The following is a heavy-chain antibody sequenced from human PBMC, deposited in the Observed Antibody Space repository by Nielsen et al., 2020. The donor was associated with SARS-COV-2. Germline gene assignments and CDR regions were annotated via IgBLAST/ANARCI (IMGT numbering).Heavy chain of an antibody. CDR1: GYTSTGYY. D-gene: IGHD3-22*01. CDR3: AREVYVSYDGSGYSYGMDV. CDR2: INPNSGGT. V-gene: IGHV1-2*02. J-gene: IGHJ6*02. Sequence: ASVKVSCKASGYTSTGYYMHWVRQAPGQGLEWMGWINPNSGGTHYAQKFQGRVTMTRDTSISTAYMKLSRLRSDDTAVYFCAREVYVSYDGSGYSYGMDVWGQGTTVTVSS.